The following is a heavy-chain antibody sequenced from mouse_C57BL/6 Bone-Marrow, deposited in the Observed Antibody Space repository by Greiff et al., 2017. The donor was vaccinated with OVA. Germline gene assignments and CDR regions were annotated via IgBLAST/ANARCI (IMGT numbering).Heavy chain of an antibody. V-gene: IGHV1-72*01. D-gene: IGHD1-1*01. CDR2: IDPNSGGT. J-gene: IGHJ3*01. CDR3: ARDYYGSSCPFAY. Sequence: QSCKASGYTFTSYWMHWVKQRPGRGLEWIGRIDPNSGGTKYNEKFKSKATLTVDKPSSTAYMQLSSLTSEDSAVYYCARDYYGSSCPFAYWGQGTLVTVSA. CDR1: GYTFTSYW.